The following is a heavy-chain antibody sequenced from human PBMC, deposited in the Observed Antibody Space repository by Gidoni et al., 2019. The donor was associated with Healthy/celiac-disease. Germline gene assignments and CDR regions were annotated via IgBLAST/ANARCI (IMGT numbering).Heavy chain of an antibody. J-gene: IGHJ4*02. V-gene: IGHV3-23*01. CDR3: AKVVNGSYFDY. D-gene: IGHD1-26*01. CDR2: ISGSGSST. CDR1: GCTFIRYA. Sequence: EVQRLESGGGLVQPGGSLRLSCPASGCTFIRYAMSWVRQAPGNGLEWVSAISGSGSSTYYADSVKGRFTISRDNSKNTLYLQMNSLRAEDTAVYYCAKVVNGSYFDYWGQGTLVTVSS.